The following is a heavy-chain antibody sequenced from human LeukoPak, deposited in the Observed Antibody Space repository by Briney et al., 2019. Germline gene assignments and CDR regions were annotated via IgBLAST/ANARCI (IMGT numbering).Heavy chain of an antibody. Sequence: PGGSLRLSCAASGFTVSTNYMSWVRQAPGKGLEWVSVIYSGGSTYYADSVRGRFAISRDNSKNTLYLQMNSLRAEDTAVYYCARDTGDSSGWHSFDYWGQGTLVTVSS. D-gene: IGHD6-19*01. J-gene: IGHJ4*02. CDR2: IYSGGST. CDR1: GFTVSTNY. CDR3: ARDTGDSSGWHSFDY. V-gene: IGHV3-66*01.